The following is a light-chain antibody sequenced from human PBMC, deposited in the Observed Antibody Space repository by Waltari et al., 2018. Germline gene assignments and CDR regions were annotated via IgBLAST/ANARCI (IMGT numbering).Light chain of an antibody. J-gene: IGKJ2*02. CDR3: QQYNTWPPST. Sequence: EIVMTQSPAALSVSPGERATLSCRASQSISDNLAWYQRKTGQPPRLLISRASTRATGVPARFSGSGSGTEFTLTISSLQSEDSAIYFCQQYNTWPPSTFGQGTKLEIK. CDR2: RAS. CDR1: QSISDN. V-gene: IGKV3-15*01.